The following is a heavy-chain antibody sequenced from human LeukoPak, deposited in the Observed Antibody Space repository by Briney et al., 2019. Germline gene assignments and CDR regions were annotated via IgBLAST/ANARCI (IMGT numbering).Heavy chain of an antibody. CDR1: GGSISSGGYY. CDR3: ARVAGGYSYAYFDY. CDR2: IYYSGST. J-gene: IGHJ4*02. Sequence: PSETLSLTCTVSGGSISSGGYYWSWIRQHPGKGLEWIGYIYYSGSTYYNPSLKSRVTISVDTSKNQFSLKLSSVTAADTAVYYCARVAGGYSYAYFDYWGQGTLVTVSS. D-gene: IGHD5-18*01. V-gene: IGHV4-31*03.